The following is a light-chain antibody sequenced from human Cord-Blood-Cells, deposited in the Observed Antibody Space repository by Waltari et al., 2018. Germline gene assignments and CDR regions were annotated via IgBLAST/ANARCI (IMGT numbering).Light chain of an antibody. CDR1: QSVLYNSNNKNY. CDR3: QQYYSTPYS. V-gene: IGKV4-1*01. Sequence: DIVMTQSPDSLAVSLGERAPINFTSSQSVLYNSNNKNYLAWYQQKPGQPPKLLIYWASTRESVVPDRFSGSGSGTDFTLTISSLQAEDVAVYYCQQYYSTPYSFGQGTKLEIK. J-gene: IGKJ2*03. CDR2: WAS.